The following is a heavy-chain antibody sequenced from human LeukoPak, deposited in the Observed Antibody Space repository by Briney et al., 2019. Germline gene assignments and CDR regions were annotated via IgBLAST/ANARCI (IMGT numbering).Heavy chain of an antibody. J-gene: IGHJ4*02. CDR3: ARETSSSWYRAGYFDY. V-gene: IGHV4-61*02. Sequence: SETLSLTCAVSGGSISSGSYYWSWIRQPAGKGLEWIGRIYTSGSTNYNPSLKSRVTISVDTSKNQFSLKLSSVTAADTAVYYCARETSSSWYRAGYFDYWGQGTLVTVSS. D-gene: IGHD6-13*01. CDR1: GGSISSGSYY. CDR2: IYTSGST.